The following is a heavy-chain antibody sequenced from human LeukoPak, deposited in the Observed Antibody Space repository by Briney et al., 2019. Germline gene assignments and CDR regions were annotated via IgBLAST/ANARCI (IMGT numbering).Heavy chain of an antibody. Sequence: GGSLRLSCAASGFTFSSYAMSWVRQAPGKGLEWVSAISGSGGSTYYADSVKGRFTISRDNSKNTLYLQMNSLRAEDTAVYYCARGLDYDSSGYFPPEAFDIWGQGTMVTVSS. V-gene: IGHV3-23*01. D-gene: IGHD3-22*01. CDR2: ISGSGGST. CDR3: ARGLDYDSSGYFPPEAFDI. CDR1: GFTFSSYA. J-gene: IGHJ3*02.